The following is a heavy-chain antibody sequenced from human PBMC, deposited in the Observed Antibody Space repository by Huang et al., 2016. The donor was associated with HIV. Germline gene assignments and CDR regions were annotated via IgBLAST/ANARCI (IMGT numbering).Heavy chain of an antibody. Sequence: EVQLVESGGGLVKPGVSLRLSCAASGFTFSSYARNWVRQAAGKVMEWVSSSGSNSSDIHYAEAVKGRFTISRDDAKSSLFLQMNSLRAEDTAVYYCARPQGDKIRGIIRSYYYYYGMDVWGQGTTVTVSS. CDR1: GFTFSSYA. V-gene: IGHV3-21*01. J-gene: IGHJ6*02. D-gene: IGHD3-10*01. CDR2: SGSNSSDI. CDR3: ARPQGDKIRGIIRSYYYYYGMDV.